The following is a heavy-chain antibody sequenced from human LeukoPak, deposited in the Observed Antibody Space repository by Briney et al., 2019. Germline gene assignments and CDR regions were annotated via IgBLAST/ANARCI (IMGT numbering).Heavy chain of an antibody. CDR3: AREGGNGWYSGWFDP. J-gene: IGHJ5*02. D-gene: IGHD6-19*01. CDR1: GFTVSSNY. CDR2: IYSGGST. V-gene: IGHV3-66*01. Sequence: GGSLRLSCTASGFTVSSNYMSWVRQAPGKGLEWVSVIYSGGSTYYADSVKGRFTISRDNADNLLFLQMISLRAEDTAIYYCAREGGNGWYSGWFDPWGQGTLVTVSS.